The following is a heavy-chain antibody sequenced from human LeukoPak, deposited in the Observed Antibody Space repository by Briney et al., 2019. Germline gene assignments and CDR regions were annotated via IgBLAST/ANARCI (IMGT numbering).Heavy chain of an antibody. CDR2: INHSGSA. V-gene: IGHV4-34*01. CDR3: ARPFVKYSSSKGARYWFDP. D-gene: IGHD6-13*01. J-gene: IGHJ5*02. Sequence: PSETLSLTCAVYGGSFSGYYWSWIRQPPGKGLEWIGEINHSGSANYNPSLKSRVTISVDTSKNQFSLKLSSVTAADTAVYYCARPFVKYSSSKGARYWFDPWGQGTLVTVSS. CDR1: GGSFSGYY.